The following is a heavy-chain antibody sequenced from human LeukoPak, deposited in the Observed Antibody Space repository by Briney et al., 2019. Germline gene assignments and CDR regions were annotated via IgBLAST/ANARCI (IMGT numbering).Heavy chain of an antibody. CDR2: ISTSSSYI. CDR3: ARDPIGITTYGSNFNY. CDR1: GFSFSSYS. D-gene: IGHD3-10*01. V-gene: IGHV3-21*01. J-gene: IGHJ4*02. Sequence: GGSLRLSCAASGFSFSSYSMNWVRQAPGKGLEWVSCISTSSSYIYYADSVKGRFTISRDNAKNSLYLQMNSLRAEDTAVYYCARDPIGITTYGSNFNYWGQGTLVTVSS.